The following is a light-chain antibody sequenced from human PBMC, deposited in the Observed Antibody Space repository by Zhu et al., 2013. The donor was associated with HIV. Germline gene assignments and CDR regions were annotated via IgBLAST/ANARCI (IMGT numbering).Light chain of an antibody. CDR2: WAS. Sequence: DIVMTQSPDSLAVSLGERATINCRSSQSVLYSSNNKNYLAWYQQKPGQPPKLLIYWASTRESGVPDRFSGSGSGTDFILTISSLQAEDVAVYYCQQYYSSPVTFGQGTKVEI. V-gene: IGKV4-1*01. CDR3: QQYYSSPVT. J-gene: IGKJ1*01. CDR1: QSVLYSSNNKNY.